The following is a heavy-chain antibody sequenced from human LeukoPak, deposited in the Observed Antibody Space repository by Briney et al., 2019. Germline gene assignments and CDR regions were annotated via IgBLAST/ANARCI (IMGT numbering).Heavy chain of an antibody. CDR3: IYDYIWGSYPTWYFDY. D-gene: IGHD3-16*02. CDR2: IYYSGNT. CDR1: GGSNISRSYY. J-gene: IGHJ4*02. V-gene: IGHV4-39*01. Sequence: PSETLSLXCTVSGGSNISRSYYWGWIRQPPGKGPEWIGSIYYSGNTYYNPSLKSRVTISVDTSKNQFSLKLSSVTAADTAVYYCIYDYIWGSYPTWYFDYWGQGTLVTVSS.